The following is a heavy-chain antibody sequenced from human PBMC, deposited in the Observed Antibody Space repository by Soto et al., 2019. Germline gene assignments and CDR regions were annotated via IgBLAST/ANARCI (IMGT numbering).Heavy chain of an antibody. Sequence: EVQLLESGGGLVQPGGSLRLSCAASGFTFNNYAMSWVRQAPGKGLEWVSAISGGGDTTSYADSVKGWFTVSRDGSKNTLYVQMNSLRAEDTAVYYCAKGRGGSGSLTPRVDFWGQGTLVTVSS. CDR3: AKGRGGSGSLTPRVDF. CDR2: ISGGGDTT. D-gene: IGHD3-10*01. CDR1: GFTFNNYA. J-gene: IGHJ4*02. V-gene: IGHV3-23*01.